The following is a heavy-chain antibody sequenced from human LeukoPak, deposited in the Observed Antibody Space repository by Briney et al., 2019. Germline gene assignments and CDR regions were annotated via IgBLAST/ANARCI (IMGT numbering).Heavy chain of an antibody. D-gene: IGHD3/OR15-3a*01. CDR1: GGSFSGYY. CDR2: INHSGST. Sequence: SETLSLACAVYGGSFSGYYWSWIRQPPGKGLEWIGEINHSGSTNYNPSLKSRVTISVDTSKNQFSLKLSSVTAADTAVYYCAREFWAAPSENWFDPWGQGTLVTVSS. CDR3: AREFWAAPSENWFDP. V-gene: IGHV4-34*01. J-gene: IGHJ5*02.